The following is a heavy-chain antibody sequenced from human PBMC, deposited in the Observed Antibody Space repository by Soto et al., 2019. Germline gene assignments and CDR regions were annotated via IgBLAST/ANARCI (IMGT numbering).Heavy chain of an antibody. CDR3: ARGLGLYYFDY. V-gene: IGHV1-3*01. CDR1: GYTFTSYA. CDR2: INAGNGNT. Sequence: GASVKVSCKASGYTFTSYAMHWVRQAPGQRLEWMGWINAGNGNTKYSQKFQGRGTITRDTSASTAYMELSSLRSEDTAVYYCARGLGLYYFDYWGQGTLVTVSS. D-gene: IGHD1-26*01. J-gene: IGHJ4*02.